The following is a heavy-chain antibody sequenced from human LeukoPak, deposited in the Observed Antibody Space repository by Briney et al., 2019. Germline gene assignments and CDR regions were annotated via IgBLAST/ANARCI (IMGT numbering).Heavy chain of an antibody. CDR2: ISWNSGSI. CDR1: GFTFDDYA. Sequence: GGSLRLSCAASGFTFDDYAVHWVRQAPGKGLEWVSGISWNSGSIGYADSVKGRFTISRDDAKNSLYLQMNSLRAEDTAVYYLASRKMGAVTLDLRGQGTLVPGPS. V-gene: IGHV3-9*01. CDR3: ASRKMGAVTLDL. D-gene: IGHD1-26*01. J-gene: IGHJ5*02.